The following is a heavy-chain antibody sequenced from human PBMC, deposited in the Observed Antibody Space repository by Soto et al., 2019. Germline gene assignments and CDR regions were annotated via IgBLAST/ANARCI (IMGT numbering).Heavy chain of an antibody. CDR3: AKGSYSGIYSDFDY. CDR2: ISYDGSNK. J-gene: IGHJ4*02. D-gene: IGHD1-26*01. Sequence: QVQLVESGGGVVQPGRSLRLSCAASGFTFSRYDMHWVRQAPGEGLEWVAIISYDGSNKYYADSVKGRFTISRDNSKNTQYLQMNSLRPGDTAVYYCAKGSYSGIYSDFDYWGQGTLVTVSS. V-gene: IGHV3-30*18. CDR1: GFTFSRYD.